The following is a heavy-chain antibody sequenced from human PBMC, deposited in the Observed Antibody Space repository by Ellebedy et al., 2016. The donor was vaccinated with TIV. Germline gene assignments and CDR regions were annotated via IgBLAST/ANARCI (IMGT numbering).Heavy chain of an antibody. Sequence: GESLKISCAASGFTFSSFAMHWVRQAPGQGLEWVSVIYPGGGTNYSDTVEGRFTVSRDTSTNTIYLQMNSLRGEDTAVYYCARDPGGGGAYSDNWFDPWGQGTLVTVSS. D-gene: IGHD4-11*01. V-gene: IGHV3-66*01. J-gene: IGHJ5*02. CDR3: ARDPGGGGAYSDNWFDP. CDR1: GFTFSSFA. CDR2: IYPGGGT.